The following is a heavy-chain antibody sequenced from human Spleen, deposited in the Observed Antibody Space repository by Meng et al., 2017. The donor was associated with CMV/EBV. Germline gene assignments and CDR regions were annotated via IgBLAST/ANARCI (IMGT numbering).Heavy chain of an antibody. CDR3: ARPHDYGANYGLDV. J-gene: IGHJ6*02. CDR1: GYNFTGYY. D-gene: IGHD4-17*01. CDR2: INPNTGDT. V-gene: IGHV1-2*02. Sequence: ASVKVSCKASGYNFTGYYMHWVRQAPGQGLEWMGWINPNTGDTNYAEQFQGRVTMTRDTSSYTAYMELTRLGSDDTAVYYCARPHDYGANYGLDVWGQGTTVTVSS.